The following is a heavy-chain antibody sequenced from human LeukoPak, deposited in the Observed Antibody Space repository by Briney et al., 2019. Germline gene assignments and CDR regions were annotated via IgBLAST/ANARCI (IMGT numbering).Heavy chain of an antibody. V-gene: IGHV4-34*01. D-gene: IGHD4-17*01. Sequence: SETLSLTCAVYGGSFSDYYWSWICQPPGKGLEWIGEINHDGSTYYNPSLKSRVTISVDTSKNQFSLKLNSVTAADTAVYYCARTDYGDYYYVMAVWGQGTTVTVSS. CDR2: INHDGST. J-gene: IGHJ6*02. CDR3: ARTDYGDYYYVMAV. CDR1: GGSFSDYY.